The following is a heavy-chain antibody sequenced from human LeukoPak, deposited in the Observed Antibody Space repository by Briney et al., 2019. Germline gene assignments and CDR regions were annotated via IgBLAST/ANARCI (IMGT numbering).Heavy chain of an antibody. CDR3: ARGERRFLEWLSTSYYYYYGMDV. J-gene: IGHJ6*02. D-gene: IGHD3-3*01. CDR1: GGTFSSYA. V-gene: IGHV1-69*01. Sequence: SVKVSCKASGGTFSSYAISWVRQAPGQGLEWMGGNIPIFGTANYAQKFQGRVTITADESTSTAYMELSSLRSEDTAVYYCARGERRFLEWLSTSYYYYYGMDVWGQGTTVTVSS. CDR2: NIPIFGTA.